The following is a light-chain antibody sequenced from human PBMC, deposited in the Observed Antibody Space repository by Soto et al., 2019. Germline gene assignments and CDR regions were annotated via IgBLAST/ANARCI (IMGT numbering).Light chain of an antibody. CDR1: QDIGNY. Sequence: DIQMTQSPSSLSASVGDRVTITGQASQDIGNYLNWYQQRPGKAPKLLILDASSLDTGVPSRFSGSGSGTDFTFTISSLQSEDIATYYCQQYYNVPITFGQGTRLEI. CDR3: QQYYNVPIT. V-gene: IGKV1-33*01. J-gene: IGKJ5*01. CDR2: DAS.